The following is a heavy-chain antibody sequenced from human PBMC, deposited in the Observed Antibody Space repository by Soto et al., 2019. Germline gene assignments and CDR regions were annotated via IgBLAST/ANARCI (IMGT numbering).Heavy chain of an antibody. Sequence: GGSLRLSCAASGFTFSSYAMSWVRQAPGKGLEWVSAISGSGGSTYYADSVKGRFTISRDNAKNSLYLQMNSLRAEDTAVYYCASTEYQRLGTDYWGQGTLVTRLL. CDR2: ISGSGGST. D-gene: IGHD2-2*01. CDR1: GFTFSSYA. J-gene: IGHJ4*02. CDR3: ASTEYQRLGTDY. V-gene: IGHV3-23*01.